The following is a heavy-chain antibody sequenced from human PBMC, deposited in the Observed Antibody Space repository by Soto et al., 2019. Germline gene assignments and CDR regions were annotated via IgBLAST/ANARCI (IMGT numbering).Heavy chain of an antibody. Sequence: EVQLVESGGGLVQPGRSLRLSCAASGFTFDDYAMHWVRQAPGKGLEWVSTISWNSGRIGYADSVKGRFTISRDNAKNSLYLQKNSLRAEDTALYYCVKGYYYDSGYYFDYWGQGTLVTVSS. CDR1: GFTFDDYA. J-gene: IGHJ4*02. CDR3: VKGYYYDSGYYFDY. D-gene: IGHD3-22*01. CDR2: ISWNSGRI. V-gene: IGHV3-9*01.